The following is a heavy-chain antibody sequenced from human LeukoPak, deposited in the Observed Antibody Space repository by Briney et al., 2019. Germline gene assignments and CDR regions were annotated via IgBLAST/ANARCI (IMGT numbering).Heavy chain of an antibody. D-gene: IGHD1-26*01. CDR2: ISGSGGST. Sequence: GGSLRLSCAASGFTLSNYWMSWVRQAPGKGLEWVSAISGSGGSTYYADSVKGRFTISRDNSKNTLYLQMNSLRAEDTAVYYCAKDGPGSYYSYWGQGTLVTVSS. CDR3: AKDGPGSYYSY. CDR1: GFTLSNYW. V-gene: IGHV3-23*01. J-gene: IGHJ4*02.